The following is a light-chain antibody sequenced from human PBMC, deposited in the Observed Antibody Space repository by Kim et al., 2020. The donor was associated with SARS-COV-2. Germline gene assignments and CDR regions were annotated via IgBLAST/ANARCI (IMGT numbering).Light chain of an antibody. CDR3: QVWDRSTVV. J-gene: IGLJ2*01. CDR2: QDT. CDR1: KLGDEN. V-gene: IGLV3-1*01. Sequence: SVSPGQTASITCSGDKLGDENVCLYQQKPGPSPVVVIYQDTKRSSGIPDRFSGSKSGNTATLTISGTQAMDEADYSCQVWDRSTVVFGGGTQLTVL.